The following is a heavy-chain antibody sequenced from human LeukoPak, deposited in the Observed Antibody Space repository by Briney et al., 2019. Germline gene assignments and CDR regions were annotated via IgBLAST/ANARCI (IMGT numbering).Heavy chain of an antibody. CDR2: IYYSGST. Sequence: SETLPLTCTVSGCSISSYYGRWIRQPPGKGLGWIGYIYYSGSTNYNPPLKSRVTISVNSSKHQFSLKLRSVTAADTAVYYCARTTEGGYPSDYFYYYYMDVWGKGTTVTISS. CDR3: ARTTEGGYPSDYFYYYYMDV. V-gene: IGHV4-59*01. CDR1: GCSISSYY. D-gene: IGHD3-16*01. J-gene: IGHJ6*03.